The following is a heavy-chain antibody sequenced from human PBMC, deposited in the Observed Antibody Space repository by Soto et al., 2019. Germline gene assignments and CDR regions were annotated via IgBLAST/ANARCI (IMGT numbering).Heavy chain of an antibody. V-gene: IGHV3-23*01. CDR2: INTNGANT. J-gene: IGHJ2*01. CDR1: GFTLSRYA. CDR3: AKDSFHWYFDL. Sequence: EVQLLESGGGLVQPGGSLRLSCAASGFTLSRYAMNWVRQAPGKGLEWVSGINTNGANTYYADSVKGRFTISRDNSKNTLYQQMNSLRAEDMAVYYCAKDSFHWYFDLWGRGTLVTVSS.